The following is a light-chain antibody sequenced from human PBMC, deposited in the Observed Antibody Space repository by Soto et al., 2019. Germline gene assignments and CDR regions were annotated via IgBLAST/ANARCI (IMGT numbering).Light chain of an antibody. J-gene: IGLJ3*02. Sequence: QAVVTQPPSASGTPGQRVTISCSGSSSNIGSHTVNWYQQLPGTAPKLLIYSNNQRPSGVPERFSGSKSGTSASLAVSGLQSEDDADYYCVAWDDSLNGWVFGGGTKVTVL. V-gene: IGLV1-44*01. CDR3: VAWDDSLNGWV. CDR1: SSNIGSHT. CDR2: SNN.